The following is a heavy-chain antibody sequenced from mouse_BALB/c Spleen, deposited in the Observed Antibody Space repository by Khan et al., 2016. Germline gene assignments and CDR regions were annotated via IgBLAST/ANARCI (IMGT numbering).Heavy chain of an antibody. CDR2: ITYSGLT. CDR1: GYSITSDYA. V-gene: IGHV3-2*02. D-gene: IGHD2-3*01. Sequence: EVQLQESGPGLVKPSQSLSLTCTVTGYSITSDYAWNWIRQFPGNKLEWMGYITYSGLTNYNPSLKSRISITRDTSKNQFFLQLLSVTTEDTATYYCVYDGYYAWFSYWGQGTLVTISA. CDR3: VYDGYYAWFSY. J-gene: IGHJ3*01.